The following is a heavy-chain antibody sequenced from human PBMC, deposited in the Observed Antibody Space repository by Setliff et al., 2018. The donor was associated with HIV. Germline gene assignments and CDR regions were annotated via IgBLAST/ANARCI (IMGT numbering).Heavy chain of an antibody. CDR1: GYTFTNYY. V-gene: IGHV1-46*01. CDR2: INPSGGSA. CDR3: AREGGREYDFWSGYYRPYYYYMDV. D-gene: IGHD3-3*01. J-gene: IGHJ6*03. Sequence: ASVKVSCKASGYTFTNYYMQWVRQAPGQGLEWMGIINPSGGSATYAQKFQGRVTRTRDTSTSTVYMELSSLRSDDTAVYYCAREGGREYDFWSGYYRPYYYYMDVWGKGTTVTVSS.